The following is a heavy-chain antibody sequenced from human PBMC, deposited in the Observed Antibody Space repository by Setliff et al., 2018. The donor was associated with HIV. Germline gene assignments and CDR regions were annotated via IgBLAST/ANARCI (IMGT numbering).Heavy chain of an antibody. CDR1: GGYISGSSHY. D-gene: IGHD3-9*01. CDR2: ISYSENI. CDR3: ARIRYYDILTGYAFDY. Sequence: ETLSLTCTVSGGYISGSSHYWGWIRQPPGKGLEWIGSISYSENIYYNPSLKSRVTISADTSKKQFSLKLSSVTAADTAGYYCARIRYYDILTGYAFDYWGQGTLVTVSS. V-gene: IGHV4-39*01. J-gene: IGHJ4*02.